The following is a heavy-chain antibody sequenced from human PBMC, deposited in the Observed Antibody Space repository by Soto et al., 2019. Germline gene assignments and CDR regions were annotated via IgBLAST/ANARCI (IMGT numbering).Heavy chain of an antibody. Sequence: ASVKVSCKASGYTFTGYYMHWVRQAPGQGLEWMGWINPNSGGTNYAQKFQGWVTMTRDTSISTAYMELSRLRSDDTAVYYCARDLAPDLVVVAATGSYYYGMDFWGQGTTVTVSS. J-gene: IGHJ6*02. V-gene: IGHV1-2*04. D-gene: IGHD2-15*01. CDR3: ARDLAPDLVVVAATGSYYYGMDF. CDR2: INPNSGGT. CDR1: GYTFTGYY.